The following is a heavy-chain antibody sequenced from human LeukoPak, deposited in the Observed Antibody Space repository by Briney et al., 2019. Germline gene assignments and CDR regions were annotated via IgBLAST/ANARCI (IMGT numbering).Heavy chain of an antibody. V-gene: IGHV1-18*01. CDR1: GYTFTIYG. D-gene: IGHD1-26*01. CDR3: ARDRLSGSYYPQGDY. CDR2: ISAYNGNT. J-gene: IGHJ4*02. Sequence: GASVKVSCKASGYTFTIYGFIWVRQAPGQGLEWMGWISAYNGNTKYAQNFQGRVTMTTDTPTSTAYMELGSLRSDDTAVYYCARDRLSGSYYPQGDYWGQGTLVTVSS.